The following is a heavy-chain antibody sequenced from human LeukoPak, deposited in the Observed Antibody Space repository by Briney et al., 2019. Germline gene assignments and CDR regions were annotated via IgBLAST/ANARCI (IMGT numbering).Heavy chain of an antibody. V-gene: IGHV4-34*01. CDR3: ARGGRSDYVWGSYQGDDAFDI. D-gene: IGHD3-16*02. CDR1: GGSFSGYY. Sequence: SETLSLTCAVYGGSFSGYYWSWIRQPPGEGLEWIGEINHSGSTNYNPSLKSRVTISVDTSKSQFSLKLSSVTAADTAVYYCARGGRSDYVWGSYQGDDAFDIWGQGTMVTVSS. CDR2: INHSGST. J-gene: IGHJ3*02.